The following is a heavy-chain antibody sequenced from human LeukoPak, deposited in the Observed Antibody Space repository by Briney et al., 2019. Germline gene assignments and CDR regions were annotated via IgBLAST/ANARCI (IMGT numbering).Heavy chain of an antibody. J-gene: IGHJ6*03. CDR3: ARDKQYRYYDILTGYSIWPPGGYYYYYMDV. CDR1: GYTFTSYG. D-gene: IGHD3-9*01. Sequence: ASMKVSCKTSGYTFTSYGISWVRQAPGQGLEWMGWISAYNGNTNYAQKLQGRVTMTRDTSTSTVYMELSSLRSEDTAVYYCARDKQYRYYDILTGYSIWPPGGYYYYYMDVWGKGTTVTISS. V-gene: IGHV1-18*01. CDR2: ISAYNGNT.